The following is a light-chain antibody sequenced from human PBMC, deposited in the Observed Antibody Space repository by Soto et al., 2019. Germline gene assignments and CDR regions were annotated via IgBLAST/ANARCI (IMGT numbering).Light chain of an antibody. J-gene: IGKJ4*01. CDR3: QQFSSYPLT. V-gene: IGKV3-20*01. CDR2: DAS. Sequence: EFVLTQSPGTLSLSPGERATLSCRASQTVRNNYLAWYQQKPGQAPKLLIRDASSRATGIPDRFSGGGSGTDFIPTISRLEPEDFAVYYCQQFSSYPLTFGGGTKVDIK. CDR1: QTVRNNY.